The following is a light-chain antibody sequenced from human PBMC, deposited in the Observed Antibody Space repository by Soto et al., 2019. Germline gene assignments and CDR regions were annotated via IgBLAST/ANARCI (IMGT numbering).Light chain of an antibody. J-gene: IGLJ2*01. V-gene: IGLV2-14*01. CDR3: SSYTSSSTLQVV. CDR1: SSDVGGYNY. CDR2: EVS. Sequence: ALTQPASVSGSPGQSITISCTGTSSDVGGYNYVSWYQQHPGKAPKLMIYEVSNRPSGVSNRFSGSKSGNTASLTISGLQAEDEADYYCSSYTSSSTLQVVLGGGTKVTV.